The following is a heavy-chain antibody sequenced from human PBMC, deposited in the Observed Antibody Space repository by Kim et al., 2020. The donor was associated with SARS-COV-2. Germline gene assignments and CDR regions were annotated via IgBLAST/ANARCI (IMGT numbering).Heavy chain of an antibody. CDR1: GFTFSSYW. Sequence: GGSLRLSCAASGFTFSSYWMSWVRQAPGKGLEWVANIKQDACEKYYVDSVKGRFTISRDNDKNSLYLQMNSLRAEDTAVYYCARVYIYYYYGMDVWGQGTTFT. CDR2: IKQDACEK. V-gene: IGHV3-7*03. J-gene: IGHJ6*02. CDR3: ARVYIYYYYGMDV.